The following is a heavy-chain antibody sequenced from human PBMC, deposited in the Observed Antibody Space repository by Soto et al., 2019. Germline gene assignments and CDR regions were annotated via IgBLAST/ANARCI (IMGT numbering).Heavy chain of an antibody. Sequence: SETLSLTCAVYGGSFSGYYWSWIRQPPGKGLEWIGEINHSGSTNYNPSLKSRVTISVDTSKNQFSLKLSSVTAADTAVYYCARVYGDYGSDAFDIWGQGTMVTVSS. D-gene: IGHD4-17*01. V-gene: IGHV4-34*01. CDR3: ARVYGDYGSDAFDI. CDR2: INHSGST. J-gene: IGHJ3*02. CDR1: GGSFSGYY.